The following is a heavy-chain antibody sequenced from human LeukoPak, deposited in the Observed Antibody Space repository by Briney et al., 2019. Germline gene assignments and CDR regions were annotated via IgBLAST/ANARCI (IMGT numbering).Heavy chain of an antibody. CDR1: GFTFINAW. Sequence: GSLRLSCAASGFTFINAWMTWVRQAPGKGLEWVGHIKGKTDGGTTDYAAPVKGRFTISRDDSENTLYLQMNSLKTEDIGVYYCTTGGQPSGWRGGSCDFWGQGTLVTVSS. CDR2: IKGKTDGGTT. V-gene: IGHV3-15*05. CDR3: TTGGQPSGWRGGSCDF. J-gene: IGHJ4*02. D-gene: IGHD6-19*01.